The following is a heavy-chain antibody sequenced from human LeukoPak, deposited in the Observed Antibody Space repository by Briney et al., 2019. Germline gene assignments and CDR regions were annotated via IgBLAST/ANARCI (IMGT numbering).Heavy chain of an antibody. D-gene: IGHD2-2*01. CDR3: ARGLYCSSTSCSSWFDP. Sequence: SETLSLTCAVYGGSFSGYYWSWIRQPPGKGLEWIGEINHSGSTNYNPSLKSRVTISIDTSKSQFSLKLSSVTAADTAVYYCARGLYCSSTSCSSWFDPWGQGTLVTVSS. CDR2: INHSGST. J-gene: IGHJ5*02. V-gene: IGHV4-34*01. CDR1: GGSFSGYY.